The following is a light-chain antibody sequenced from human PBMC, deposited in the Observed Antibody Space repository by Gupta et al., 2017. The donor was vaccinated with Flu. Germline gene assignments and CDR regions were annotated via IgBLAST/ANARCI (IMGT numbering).Light chain of an antibody. CDR1: QSIAIY. CDR2: DAS. CDR3: QGLT. V-gene: IGKV3-11*01. Sequence: ETVLTQSPATLSLSPGERATLSCKSSQSIAIYLTWYQHKPGQAPRLLIYDASKRATGVPARFSGSGSGTDFTLTISSLEPEDFAVYYCQGLTFGGGTRVEMK. J-gene: IGKJ4*01.